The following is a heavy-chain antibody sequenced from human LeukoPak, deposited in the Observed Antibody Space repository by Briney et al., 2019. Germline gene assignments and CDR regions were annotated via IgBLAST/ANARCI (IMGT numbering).Heavy chain of an antibody. V-gene: IGHV1-2*06. CDR1: GYTFADYF. D-gene: IGHD1-26*01. Sequence: ASVKVSCKTSGYTFADYFIQWVRQAPGRGLEWVGRVNCNSGGTEYAQKFQGRVTMTRDRSINTAYAEVSSLKSDDTAVYYCARDLTSTPNWEFDYWGQGTLVTVSS. J-gene: IGHJ4*02. CDR2: VNCNSGGT. CDR3: ARDLTSTPNWEFDY.